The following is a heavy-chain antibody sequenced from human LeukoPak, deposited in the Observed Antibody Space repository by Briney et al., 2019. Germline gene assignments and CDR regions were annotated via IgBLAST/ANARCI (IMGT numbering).Heavy chain of an antibody. Sequence: GGSLRLSCAATGSTLSSYSMNWVRQAPGKGLEWVASVNTVSSYIYYADSMRGRFTISRDNAKNSLFLQMNSLRAEDTAVYYCARLRRNSDRSDFFYYYDHWGQGTLVTVSS. D-gene: IGHD3-22*01. CDR1: GSTLSSYS. CDR3: ARLRRNSDRSDFFYYYDH. CDR2: VNTVSSYI. V-gene: IGHV3-21*01. J-gene: IGHJ4*02.